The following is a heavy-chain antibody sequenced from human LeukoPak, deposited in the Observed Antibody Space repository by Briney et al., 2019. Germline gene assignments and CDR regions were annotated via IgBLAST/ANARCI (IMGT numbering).Heavy chain of an antibody. V-gene: IGHV4-34*01. CDR2: INHSGST. CDR3: ARARDGFLDY. CDR1: GGSFSGYY. J-gene: IGHJ4*02. Sequence: SETLSLTCAVYGGSFSGYYWSWIRQPPGKGLEWIGEINHSGSTYYNPSLKSRVTISVDTSKNQFSLKLSSVTAADTAVYYCARARDGFLDYWGQGTLVTVSS. D-gene: IGHD5-24*01.